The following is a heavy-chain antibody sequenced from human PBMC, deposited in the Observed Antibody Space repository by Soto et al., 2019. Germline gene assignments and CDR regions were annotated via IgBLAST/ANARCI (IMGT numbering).Heavy chain of an antibody. CDR2: IYPGDSDT. J-gene: IGHJ4*02. CDR1: GYIFTNFW. CDR3: ARGRTGWELQPYYFDY. V-gene: IGHV5-51*01. D-gene: IGHD1-26*01. Sequence: GESLKISCNGSGYIFTNFWIAWVRQMPGKALEWMGMIYPGDSDTKYRPSFQGQVTISADKSINTAYLQLNSLKTEDTAVYYCARGRTGWELQPYYFDYWGLGTLVTVSS.